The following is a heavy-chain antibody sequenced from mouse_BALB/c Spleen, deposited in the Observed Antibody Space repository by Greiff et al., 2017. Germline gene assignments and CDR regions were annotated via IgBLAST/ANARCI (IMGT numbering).Heavy chain of an antibody. D-gene: IGHD1-2*01. J-gene: IGHJ2*01. CDR3: VRHYYGYYFDY. CDR1: GFSLTSYD. V-gene: IGHV2-9-2*01. CDR2: IWTGGGT. Sequence: VQGVESGPGLVAPSQSLSITCTVSGFSLTSYDISWIRQPPGKGLEWLGVIWTGGGTNYHSAFMSRLSISKDNSKSQVFLKMNSLQTDDTAIYYCVRHYYGYYFDYWGQGTTLTVSS.